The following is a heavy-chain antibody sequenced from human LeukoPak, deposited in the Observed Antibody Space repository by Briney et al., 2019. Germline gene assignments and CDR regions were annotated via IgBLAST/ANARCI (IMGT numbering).Heavy chain of an antibody. Sequence: SETLSLTCAVYGGSPRGYYWSWIRQAPGKGLGWIGEVNHSGGTNYNPSLKSRVTMSVDTSKNQFSLRLSSVTAADTAVYYCARRSNTYGYVLSAPFDYWGQGILATVSS. D-gene: IGHD5-18*01. CDR2: VNHSGGT. V-gene: IGHV4-34*01. CDR3: ARRSNTYGYVLSAPFDY. CDR1: GGSPRGYY. J-gene: IGHJ4*02.